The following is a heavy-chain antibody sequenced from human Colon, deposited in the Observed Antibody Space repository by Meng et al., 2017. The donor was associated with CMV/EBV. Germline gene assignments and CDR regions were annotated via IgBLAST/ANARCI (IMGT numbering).Heavy chain of an antibody. J-gene: IGHJ6*02. CDR2: FNLDSNSR. CDR3: ARVVADSYGLDV. D-gene: IGHD2-15*01. Sequence: ASVKVSCKASGYTGYYIHWVRQAPGRGLEWVGWFNLDSNSRDYARKFQGRVSMTRDTSLNSVSMELSGLTFDDTAIYYCARVVADSYGLDVWGQGTTVTVSS. CDR1: GYTGYY. V-gene: IGHV1-2*02.